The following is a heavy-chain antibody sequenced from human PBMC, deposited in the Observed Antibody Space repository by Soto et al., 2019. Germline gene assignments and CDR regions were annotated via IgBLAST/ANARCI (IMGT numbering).Heavy chain of an antibody. J-gene: IGHJ6*03. Sequence: ASVKVSCKASGYTFTGYYMHWVRQAPGQGLEWIGWINPNSGGTNYAQKFQGWVTMTRDTSISTAYMELSRLRSDDTAVYYCARSPSYYSGYDPYYYYYMDVWGKGTTVTRLL. CDR3: ARSPSYYSGYDPYYYYYMDV. D-gene: IGHD5-12*01. V-gene: IGHV1-2*04. CDR1: GYTFTGYY. CDR2: INPNSGGT.